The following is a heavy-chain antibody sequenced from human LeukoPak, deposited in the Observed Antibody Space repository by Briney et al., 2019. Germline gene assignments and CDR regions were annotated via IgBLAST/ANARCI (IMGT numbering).Heavy chain of an antibody. CDR2: IYYSGST. V-gene: IGHV4-59*08. J-gene: IGHJ6*02. CDR3: ASKAVAGNYYYGMDV. D-gene: IGHD6-19*01. CDR1: GGSISSYY. Sequence: TSETLSLTCTVSGGSISSYYWSWIRQPPGKGLEWIGYIYYSGSTNYNPSLKSRVTISVDTSKNQFSLKLSSVTAADTAVYYCASKAVAGNYYYGMDVWGQGTTVTVSS.